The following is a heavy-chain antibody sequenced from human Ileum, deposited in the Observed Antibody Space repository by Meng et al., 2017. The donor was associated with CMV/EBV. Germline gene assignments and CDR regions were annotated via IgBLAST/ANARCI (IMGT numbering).Heavy chain of an antibody. Sequence: GQLRESGPGLLKPSEPLSPTCSVSGGSINSFYWSWIRQPAGKGLEWIGRIYSSGIINYNPSLKSRVTVSVDTSKNQFSLKLSSVTAADTAVYYCARELPQARISVRPGWFDPWGQGTLVTVSS. CDR1: GGSINSFY. CDR3: ARELPQARISVRPGWFDP. J-gene: IGHJ5*02. D-gene: IGHD6-6*01. V-gene: IGHV4-4*07. CDR2: IYSSGII.